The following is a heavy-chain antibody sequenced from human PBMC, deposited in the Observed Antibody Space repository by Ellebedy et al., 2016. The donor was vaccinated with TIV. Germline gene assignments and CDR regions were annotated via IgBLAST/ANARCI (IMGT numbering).Heavy chain of an antibody. CDR2: TWTDASKD. J-gene: IGHJ4*02. D-gene: IGHD2/OR15-2a*01. V-gene: IGHV3-33*08. Sequence: GESLKISCAASRFTFNKYGMHWVRHVPGRGLEWVGVTWTDASKDHYADSVRGRFTISRDNSKNTLYLQLNSLRVEDTAIYYCAREQNIESYQTSDYWGQGTLVTVSS. CDR3: AREQNIESYQTSDY. CDR1: RFTFNKYG.